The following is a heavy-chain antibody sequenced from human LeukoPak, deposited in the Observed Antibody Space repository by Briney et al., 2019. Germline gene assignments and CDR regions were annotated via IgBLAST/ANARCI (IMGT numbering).Heavy chain of an antibody. J-gene: IGHJ3*02. V-gene: IGHV3-21*01. CDR1: GFTFSSYS. Sequence: GRSLRLSCAASGFTFSSYSMNWVRQAPGKGLEWVSSISSSSSYIYYADSVKGRFTISRDNAKNSLYLQMNSLRAEDTAVYYCARVRYYYDSSGYELDAFDIWGQGTMVTVSS. CDR2: ISSSSSYI. D-gene: IGHD3-22*01. CDR3: ARVRYYYDSSGYELDAFDI.